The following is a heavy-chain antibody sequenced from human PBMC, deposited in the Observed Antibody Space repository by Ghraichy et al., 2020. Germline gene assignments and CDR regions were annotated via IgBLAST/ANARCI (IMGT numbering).Heavy chain of an antibody. J-gene: IGHJ3*02. Sequence: GGSPRLSCAASGFTFNNYGMHWVRQAPGKGLEWVSYISPSGSTIYYADSVRGRFTISRDNADNSLHLQMNSLRVEDTAVFYCAREGSSSNYAFDIWGQGTMVSVSS. CDR3: AREGSSSNYAFDI. V-gene: IGHV3-48*03. CDR1: GFTFNNYG. CDR2: ISPSGSTI. D-gene: IGHD1-1*01.